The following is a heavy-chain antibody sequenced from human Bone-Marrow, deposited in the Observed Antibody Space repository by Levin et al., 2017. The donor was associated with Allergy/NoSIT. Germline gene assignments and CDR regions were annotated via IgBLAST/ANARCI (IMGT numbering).Heavy chain of an antibody. V-gene: IGHV3-53*01. CDR2: LYRGGKT. CDR3: ARGPFSSGWYGLDY. Sequence: LSLTCAASGFSVSDNYMSWVRQAPGKGLEWVSVLYRGGKTDYADSVKGRFTISRDDFKNTVFLQMNSLRAEDTAVYYCARGPFSSGWYGLDYWGQGTLVTVSS. CDR1: GFSVSDNY. D-gene: IGHD3-22*01. J-gene: IGHJ4*02.